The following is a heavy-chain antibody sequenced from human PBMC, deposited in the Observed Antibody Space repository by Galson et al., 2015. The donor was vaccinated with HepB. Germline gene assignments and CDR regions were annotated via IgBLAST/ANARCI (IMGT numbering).Heavy chain of an antibody. V-gene: IGHV3-66*01. CDR3: AREVSYDSSGYRSY. Sequence: SLRLSCAASGFTVSSNYMSWVRQAPGKGLEWVSVIYSGGSTYYADSVKGRFTISRDNSKNTLYLQMNSLRAEDTAVYYCAREVSYDSSGYRSYWGQGTLVTVSS. CDR1: GFTVSSNY. D-gene: IGHD3-22*01. CDR2: IYSGGST. J-gene: IGHJ4*02.